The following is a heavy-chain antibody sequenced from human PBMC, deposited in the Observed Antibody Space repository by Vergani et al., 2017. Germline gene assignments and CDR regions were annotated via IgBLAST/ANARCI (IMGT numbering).Heavy chain of an antibody. CDR1: GYTFTSYG. V-gene: IGHV1-18*01. CDR2: ISAYNGNT. D-gene: IGHD2-15*01. Sequence: QVQLVQSGAEVKKPGASVKVSCKASGYTFTSYGISWVRQAPGQGPEWMGWISAYNGNTNYAQKFQGRVTMTTDTSMSTTYMELRSLRSDDTAVYYCARELLPTSNPYKCYVDVWGGGTAVTVAS. CDR3: ARELLPTSNPYKCYVDV. J-gene: IGHJ6*01.